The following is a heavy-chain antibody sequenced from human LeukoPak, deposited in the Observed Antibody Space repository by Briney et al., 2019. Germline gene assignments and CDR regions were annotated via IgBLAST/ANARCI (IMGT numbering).Heavy chain of an antibody. V-gene: IGHV1-18*01. CDR2: ISAYNGNT. J-gene: IGHJ4*02. CDR1: GGSFSSYA. Sequence: GASVKVSCKASGGSFSSYAISWVRQAPGQGLEWMGWISAYNGNTNYAQKLQGRVTMTTDTSTSTAYMELRSLRSDDTAVYYCARDRSGYDSSGYYPTFDYWGQGTLVTVSS. D-gene: IGHD3-22*01. CDR3: ARDRSGYDSSGYYPTFDY.